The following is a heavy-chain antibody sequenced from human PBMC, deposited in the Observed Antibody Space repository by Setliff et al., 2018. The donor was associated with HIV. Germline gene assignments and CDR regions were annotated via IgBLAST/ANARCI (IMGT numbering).Heavy chain of an antibody. V-gene: IGHV3-23*01. D-gene: IGHD3-22*01. CDR2: ITGSGGST. CDR3: AKASRGEYYDNSGFFVTYFDY. Sequence: PGGSLRLSCKASGFSFRSYAMSWVRQAPGKGLEWVSGITGSGGSTYYADSVEGRSTISRDNSGDTLYLHINSLRAEDTAVYYCAKASRGEYYDNSGFFVTYFDYWGQGKLVTV. J-gene: IGHJ4*02. CDR1: GFSFRSYA.